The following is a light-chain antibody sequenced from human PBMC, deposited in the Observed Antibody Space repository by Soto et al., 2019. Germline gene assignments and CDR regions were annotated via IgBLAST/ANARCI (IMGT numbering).Light chain of an antibody. Sequence: DIVLTHSPGTLSLSPGERATLSCRASQSVSSSYLAWYQQKPGQAPRLLIYGASSRATGIPDRFSGSGSGTDFTLTISRLEPEDFAVYYCQQYGSSRITFGQGTRLEIK. CDR1: QSVSSSY. CDR3: QQYGSSRIT. CDR2: GAS. V-gene: IGKV3-20*01. J-gene: IGKJ5*01.